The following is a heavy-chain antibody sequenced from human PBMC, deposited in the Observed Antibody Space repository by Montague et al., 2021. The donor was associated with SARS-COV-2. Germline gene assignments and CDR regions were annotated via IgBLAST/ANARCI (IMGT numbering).Heavy chain of an antibody. CDR1: RGSVKSYY. D-gene: IGHD2-8*01. Sequence: SETLSLTCAVYRGSVKSYYWTWIRQAPGKGLAWIGEINHSGTTSYNPSLKRRVTMSIDASKRQFSVKLNSVSAADTAVYFCARGRPVQGSIRHFESVSSGVLDLWGPGSLVIVS. J-gene: IGHJ4*03. CDR3: ARGRPVQGSIRHFESVSSGVLDL. V-gene: IGHV4-34*01. CDR2: INHSGTT.